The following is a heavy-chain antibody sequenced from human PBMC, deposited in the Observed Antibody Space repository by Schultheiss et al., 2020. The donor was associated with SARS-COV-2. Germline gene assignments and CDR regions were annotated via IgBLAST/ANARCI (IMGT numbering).Heavy chain of an antibody. Sequence: GESLKISCAASGFTVSSNYMSWVRQAPGKGLEWVSVIYSGGSTYYADSVKGRFTISRDNSKNTLYLQMNSLRAEDTAVYYCARVAFTIFGVVSAPSYMDVWGKGTTVTVSS. V-gene: IGHV3-53*01. J-gene: IGHJ6*03. CDR1: GFTVSSNY. CDR3: ARVAFTIFGVVSAPSYMDV. D-gene: IGHD3-3*01. CDR2: IYSGGST.